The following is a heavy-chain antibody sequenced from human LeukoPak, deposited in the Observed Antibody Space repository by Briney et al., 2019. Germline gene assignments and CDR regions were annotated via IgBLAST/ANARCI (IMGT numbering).Heavy chain of an antibody. CDR1: GFTFSSYA. J-gene: IGHJ5*02. Sequence: AGGSLRLSCAASGFTFSSYAMSWVRQAPGMGLEWVSVIIGSGDSTYYADSVKGRFTISRDNSKTTLYLQMNSLRAEDTAVYYCAKDVYYDSSGPNWFDPWGQGILVTVSS. V-gene: IGHV3-23*01. CDR2: IIGSGDST. D-gene: IGHD3-22*01. CDR3: AKDVYYDSSGPNWFDP.